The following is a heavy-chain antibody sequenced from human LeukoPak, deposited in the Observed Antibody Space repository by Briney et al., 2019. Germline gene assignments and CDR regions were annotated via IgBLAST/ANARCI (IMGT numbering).Heavy chain of an antibody. Sequence: GGSLRLSCAASGFTFSDYYMSWIRQAPGKGLEWVSYISSSGSTIYYADSVKGRFTVSRDNAKNSLYLQMNSLRAEDTAVHYCARERAEWGYDSSGYYYYGMDVWGQGTTVTVSS. CDR3: ARERAEWGYDSSGYYYYGMDV. CDR2: ISSSGSTI. D-gene: IGHD3-22*01. CDR1: GFTFSDYY. J-gene: IGHJ6*02. V-gene: IGHV3-11*01.